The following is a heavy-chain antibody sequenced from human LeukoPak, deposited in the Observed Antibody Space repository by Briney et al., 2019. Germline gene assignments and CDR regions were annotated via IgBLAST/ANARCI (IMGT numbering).Heavy chain of an antibody. CDR1: GGSISSNSYY. J-gene: IGHJ6*03. V-gene: IGHV4-39*07. Sequence: PSETLSLTCAVSGGSISSNSYYWGWIRQPPGKGLEWIGSIYYSGSTYYSPSLKSRVTISVDTSKNQFSLKLSSVTAADTAVYYCARETSQKGAHYMDVWGKGTTVTISS. CDR2: IYYSGST. D-gene: IGHD3-16*01. CDR3: ARETSQKGAHYMDV.